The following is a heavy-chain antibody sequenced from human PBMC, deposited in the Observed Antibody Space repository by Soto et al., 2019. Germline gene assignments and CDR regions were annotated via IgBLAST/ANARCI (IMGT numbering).Heavy chain of an antibody. V-gene: IGHV4-34*01. D-gene: IGHD3-10*01. CDR1: GGSFSGYY. CDR2: INHSGST. Sequence: PSETLCLTCAVYGGSFSGYYWSWIRPPPGKGLEWIGEINHSGSTNYNPSLKSRVTISVDTSKNQFSLKLSSVTAADTAVYYCARVSGIYYYGMDVWGQGTTVTVSS. CDR3: ARVSGIYYYGMDV. J-gene: IGHJ6*02.